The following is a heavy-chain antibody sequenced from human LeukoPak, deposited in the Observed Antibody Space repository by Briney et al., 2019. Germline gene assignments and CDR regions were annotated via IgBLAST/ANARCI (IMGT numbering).Heavy chain of an antibody. V-gene: IGHV4-34*01. D-gene: IGHD3-22*01. CDR3: ARGLTSLRRSRAYYDSRPDAFDI. CDR2: INHSGST. CDR1: GGSFSGCY. J-gene: IGHJ3*02. Sequence: SETLSLTCAVYGGSFSGCYWSWIRQPPGKGLEWIGEINHSGSTNYNPSLKSRVTIPVDTSKNQFSLKLSSVTAADTAVYYCARGLTSLRRSRAYYDSRPDAFDIWGQGTMVTVSS.